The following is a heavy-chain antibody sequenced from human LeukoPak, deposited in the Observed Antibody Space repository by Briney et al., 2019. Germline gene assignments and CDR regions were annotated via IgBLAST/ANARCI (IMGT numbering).Heavy chain of an antibody. V-gene: IGHV4-39*07. CDR3: ARVGYYDILTGYYKFIDY. CDR1: GGSISSSSYY. D-gene: IGHD3-9*01. CDR2: IYYSGST. Sequence: SETLSLTCTVSGGSISSSSYYWGWIRQPPGKGLEWIGSIYYSGSTYYNPSLKSRVTISVDTSKNQFSLKLSSVTAADTAVYYCARVGYYDILTGYYKFIDYWGQGTLVTVSS. J-gene: IGHJ4*02.